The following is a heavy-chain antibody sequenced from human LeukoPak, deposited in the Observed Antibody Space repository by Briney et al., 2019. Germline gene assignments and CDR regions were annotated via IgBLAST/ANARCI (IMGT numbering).Heavy chain of an antibody. CDR2: INEDGSTT. CDR3: ASSKYSRELDY. D-gene: IGHD6-6*01. V-gene: IGHV3-74*01. CDR1: GFTFSSNW. Sequence: GGSLGLSCAASGFTFSSNWMHWVRQAPGKGLVWVSRINEDGSTTNYADSVKGRFTISRDNAKNTLYLQMNSLRAEDTAVYYCASSKYSRELDYWGQGTLVTVSS. J-gene: IGHJ4*02.